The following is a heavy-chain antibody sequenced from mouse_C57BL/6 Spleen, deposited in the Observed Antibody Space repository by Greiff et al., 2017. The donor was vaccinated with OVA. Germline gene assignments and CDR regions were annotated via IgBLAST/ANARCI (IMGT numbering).Heavy chain of an antibody. CDR1: GYAFTNYL. Sequence: VQLQQSGAELVRPGTSVKVSCKASGYAFTNYLIEWVKQRPGQGLEWIGVINPGSGGTNYNEKFKGKATLTADKSSSTAYMQLSSLTSEDSAVYYCARSGHYYGSSYDSLDYWGQGTTLTVSS. D-gene: IGHD1-1*01. CDR2: INPGSGGT. V-gene: IGHV1-54*01. J-gene: IGHJ2*01. CDR3: ARSGHYYGSSYDSLDY.